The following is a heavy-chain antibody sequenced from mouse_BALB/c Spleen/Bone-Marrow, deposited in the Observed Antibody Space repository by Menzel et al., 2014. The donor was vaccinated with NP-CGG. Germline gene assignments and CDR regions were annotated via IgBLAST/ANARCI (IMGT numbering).Heavy chain of an antibody. CDR1: GYSFTGYF. V-gene: IGHV1-20*02. CDR3: ARSGYYGSSYFDY. J-gene: IGHJ2*01. Sequence: EVQLQQSGPELVKPGASVKISCKASGYSFTGYFMYWVMQSHGKSLEWIGRINPYNGDTFYNQKSKGKATLTVDKSSSTAHMELRSLASEDSAVYYCARSGYYGSSYFDYWGQGTTLTVSS. CDR2: INPYNGDT. D-gene: IGHD1-1*01.